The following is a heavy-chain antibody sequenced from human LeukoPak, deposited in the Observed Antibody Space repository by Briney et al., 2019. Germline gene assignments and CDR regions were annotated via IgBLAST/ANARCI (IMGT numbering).Heavy chain of an antibody. J-gene: IGHJ4*02. D-gene: IGHD6-13*01. CDR2: YIPIFGTA. Sequence: SVKVSYKAFAGTFSSYAISLVRQAPGQRLEWMGAYIPIFGTANYAPKFQGRVTINTDESTSTAYMELSSLSSEDTAVYYCARVGGSSSWFCLDYWGQGTLVTVSS. V-gene: IGHV1-69*05. CDR1: AGTFSSYA. CDR3: ARVGGSSSWFCLDY.